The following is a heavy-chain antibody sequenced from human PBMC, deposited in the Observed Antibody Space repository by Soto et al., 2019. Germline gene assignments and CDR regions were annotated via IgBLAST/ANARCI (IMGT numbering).Heavy chain of an antibody. CDR3: ASYRDSSGLRRYDY. Sequence: EVQLEESGGGLIKPGESLTLSCAASDFILSDAWMKWVRQAPGKGLEWVGRIKSKAHGGTTDYAAPLKGRVPILRDDSKNKLYLQMNGLQTEDTSMYYCASYRDSSGLRRYDYWGQGALVTVSS. J-gene: IGHJ4*02. D-gene: IGHD3-22*01. V-gene: IGHV3-15*07. CDR2: IKSKAHGGTT. CDR1: DFILSDAW.